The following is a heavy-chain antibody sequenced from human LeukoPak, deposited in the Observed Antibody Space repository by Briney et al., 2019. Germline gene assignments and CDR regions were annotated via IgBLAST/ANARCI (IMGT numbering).Heavy chain of an antibody. J-gene: IGHJ4*02. CDR3: ARDRAYDFIFDY. CDR2: IYYSGST. V-gene: IGHV4-31*03. CDR1: GGSFSSGGYY. D-gene: IGHD5-12*01. Sequence: SETLSLTCTVSGGSFSSGGYYWSWIRQHPGKGLEWIGYIYYSGSTSYNPSLKSRVTISVDTSKNQFSLKLSSVTAADTAVYYCARDRAYDFIFDYWGQGTLVTVSS.